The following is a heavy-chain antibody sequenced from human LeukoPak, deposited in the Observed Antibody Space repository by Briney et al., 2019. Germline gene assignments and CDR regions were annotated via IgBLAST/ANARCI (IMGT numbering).Heavy chain of an antibody. CDR2: IYTSGST. J-gene: IGHJ4*02. V-gene: IGHV4-61*02. D-gene: IGHD3-9*01. Sequence: KSSETLSLTCTVSGGSISSGSYYWSWIRQPAGKGLEWIGRIYTSGSTNYNPSLKSRVTISVDTSKNQFSLKLSSVTAADTAVYYCARDLYYDILTGYYRGYYYDSSGPFDYWGQGTLVTVSS. CDR3: ARDLYYDILTGYYRGYYYDSSGPFDY. CDR1: GGSISSGSYY.